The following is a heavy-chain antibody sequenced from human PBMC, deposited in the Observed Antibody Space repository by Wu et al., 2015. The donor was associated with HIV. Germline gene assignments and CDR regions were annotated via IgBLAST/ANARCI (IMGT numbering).Heavy chain of an antibody. D-gene: IGHD2/OR15-2a*01. Sequence: QVQLVQSGAEVKKPGASVKVSCKASGYSFTNYDINWVRQATGQGLEWMGSMNPNSGNTGYAQKFQDRVTITRNTSISTAYMELSSLRSEDTAVYYCARDTGKLEYSLSPPSYYMDVWDKGTTVTVSS. CDR3: ARDTGKLEYSLSPPSYYMDV. CDR2: MNPNSGNT. V-gene: IGHV1-8*03. CDR1: GYSFTNYD. J-gene: IGHJ6*03.